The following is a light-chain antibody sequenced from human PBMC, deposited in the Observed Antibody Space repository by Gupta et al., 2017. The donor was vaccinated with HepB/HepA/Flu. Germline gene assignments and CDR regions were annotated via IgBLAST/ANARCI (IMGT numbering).Light chain of an antibody. V-gene: IGKV1-39*01. Sequence: DIQLTQSPSSLSASVGDRVTITCRASQSISSYLNWYQQKPGKAPQLLIHSASSLQSGVPARFSGSGSGTDFTLTISSLQAEDFAAYYCQQHHSTPPCTFGQGTKLEIK. J-gene: IGKJ1*01. CDR1: QSISSY. CDR2: SAS. CDR3: QQHHSTPPCT.